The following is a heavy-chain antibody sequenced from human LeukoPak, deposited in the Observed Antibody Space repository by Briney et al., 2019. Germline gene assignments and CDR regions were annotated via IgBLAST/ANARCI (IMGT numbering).Heavy chain of an antibody. D-gene: IGHD5-18*01. J-gene: IGHJ4*02. CDR3: ARASSPKYSYGSRALGY. Sequence: SETLSRSCAIYGGYFSGYCWSWIRQPPGKGLDWIVEIKHSGSTNYNPSLKSRVTISVDTSKNQFSLKLSSVAAADTAVYYCARASSPKYSYGSRALGYWGQGTLVTVSS. CDR1: GGYFSGYC. V-gene: IGHV4-34*01. CDR2: IKHSGST.